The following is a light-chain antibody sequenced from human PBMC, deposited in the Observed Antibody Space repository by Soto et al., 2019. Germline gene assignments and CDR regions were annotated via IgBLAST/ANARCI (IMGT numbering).Light chain of an antibody. Sequence: DIVMTQSPDSLAVSLGERATINCKSSQSVLYSSNNKNYVAWYQQKPGQSPKLLIYWASTRESGVPDRFSGSASGTDFTLTISSLQAEDVAVYYCQQYYSIPHTFGQGTKLEIK. CDR1: QSVLYSSNNKNY. J-gene: IGKJ2*01. CDR3: QQYYSIPHT. CDR2: WAS. V-gene: IGKV4-1*01.